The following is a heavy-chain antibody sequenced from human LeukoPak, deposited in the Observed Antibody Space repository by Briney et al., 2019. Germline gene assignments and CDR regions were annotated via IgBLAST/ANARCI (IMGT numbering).Heavy chain of an antibody. V-gene: IGHV3-33*01. CDR2: IWYDGSNK. CDR1: GFTFSRYG. D-gene: IGHD3-22*01. J-gene: IGHJ4*02. CDR3: ARDYSSGYYNYFDY. Sequence: GRSLRLSCAASGFTFSRYGMHWVRQAPGKGLEWVAVIWYDGSNKYYADSVKGRFTISRDSSKNTLYLQMNSLRAEDTAVYYCARDYSSGYYNYFDYWGQGTLVTVSS.